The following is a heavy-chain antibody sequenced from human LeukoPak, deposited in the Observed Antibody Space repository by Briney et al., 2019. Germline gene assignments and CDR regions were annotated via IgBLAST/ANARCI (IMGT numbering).Heavy chain of an antibody. J-gene: IGHJ3*02. V-gene: IGHV1-46*01. Sequence: ASVKVSCKASGYTFTSYYMHWARQAPGQGLEWMGIINPSGGSTSYAQKFQGRVTMTRDTSTSTVYMELSSLRFEDTAVYYCASPGYCSSTSCYGGAFDIWGQGTMVTVSS. D-gene: IGHD2-2*01. CDR3: ASPGYCSSTSCYGGAFDI. CDR1: GYTFTSYY. CDR2: INPSGGST.